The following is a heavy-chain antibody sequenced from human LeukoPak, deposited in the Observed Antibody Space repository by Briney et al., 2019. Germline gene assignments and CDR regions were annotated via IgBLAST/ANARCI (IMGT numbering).Heavy chain of an antibody. J-gene: IGHJ5*02. CDR3: ARSPIVLMVYAKRWFDP. CDR2: INHSGST. CDR1: GGSISGYY. Sequence: PSETLSLTCTVSGGSISGYYWSWIRQPPGKGLEWIGEINHSGSTNYNPSLKSRVTISVDTSKNQFSLKLSSVTAADTAVYYCARSPIVLMVYAKRWFDPWGQGTLVTVSS. D-gene: IGHD2-8*01. V-gene: IGHV4-34*01.